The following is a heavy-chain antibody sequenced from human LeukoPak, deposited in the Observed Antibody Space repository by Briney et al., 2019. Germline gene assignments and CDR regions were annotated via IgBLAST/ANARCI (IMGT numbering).Heavy chain of an antibody. J-gene: IGHJ3*02. D-gene: IGHD2-8*01. CDR1: GFTFSSYA. CDR2: ISGSGGST. Sequence: GGSLRLSCAASGFTFSSYAMSWVRQAPGKGLEWVSTISGSGGSTYYADSGKGRFTVSRDNSKNTLYLQMNSLRAEDTAVYYCAKDRTYCTNAICYNAFDIWGQGTMITVSS. V-gene: IGHV3-23*01. CDR3: AKDRTYCTNAICYNAFDI.